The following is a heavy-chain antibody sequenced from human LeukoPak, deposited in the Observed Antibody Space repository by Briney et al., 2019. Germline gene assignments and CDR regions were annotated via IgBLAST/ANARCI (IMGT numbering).Heavy chain of an antibody. CDR1: GFTLSSYA. CDR2: ISYDGSNK. D-gene: IGHD3-9*01. CDR3: VAYYDILTGYKY. J-gene: IGHJ4*02. Sequence: PGGSLRLSCAASGFTLSSYAMHWVRQAPGKGLEWVAVISYDGSNKYYADSVKGRFTISRDNSKNTLYLQMNSLRAEDTAVYYCVAYYDILTGYKYWGQGTLVTVSS. V-gene: IGHV3-30*14.